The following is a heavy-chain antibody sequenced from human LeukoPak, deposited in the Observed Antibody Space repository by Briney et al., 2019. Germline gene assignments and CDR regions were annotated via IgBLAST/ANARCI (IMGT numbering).Heavy chain of an antibody. Sequence: SETLSLTCTVSGGSISSYYWSWIRQSPGKGVEGFGYIYYSGSTNYNPSLKSRVTISVDTSKHQVSLKLSSVTAADTAVYYGARGGVIAAAGTYYYYYYMDVWGKGTTVTISS. CDR2: IYYSGST. V-gene: IGHV4-59*01. J-gene: IGHJ6*03. CDR1: GGSISSYY. D-gene: IGHD6-13*01. CDR3: ARGGVIAAAGTYYYYYYMDV.